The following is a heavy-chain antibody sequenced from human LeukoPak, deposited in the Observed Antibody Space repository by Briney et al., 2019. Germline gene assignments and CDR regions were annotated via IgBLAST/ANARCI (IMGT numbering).Heavy chain of an antibody. J-gene: IGHJ4*02. CDR1: GFTFSNYA. CDR3: AKGRRDGHNFDFDY. D-gene: IGHD5-24*01. CDR2: ISGGGGTT. Sequence: GSLILSCAASGFTFSNYAMNWVRPAPGKGLEWVSTISGGGGTTYYADSVKGRFTISRDSSKNTLYLQMNSLRAEDTAAYYCAKGRRDGHNFDFDYWGQGTLVTVSS. V-gene: IGHV3-23*01.